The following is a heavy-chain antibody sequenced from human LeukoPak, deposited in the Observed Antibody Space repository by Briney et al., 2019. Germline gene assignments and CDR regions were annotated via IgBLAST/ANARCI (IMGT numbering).Heavy chain of an antibody. J-gene: IGHJ4*02. Sequence: GGSLRLSCAASGFTFSSYWMSWVRQAPGKGLEWVTNIKQDGSEKYYVDSVKGRFTISRDNAKNSLYLQTNSLRAEDTAVYYCARGAFWSGYYAMRDYWGQGTLVTVYS. CDR2: IKQDGSEK. V-gene: IGHV3-7*04. CDR1: GFTFSSYW. D-gene: IGHD3-3*01. CDR3: ARGAFWSGYYAMRDY.